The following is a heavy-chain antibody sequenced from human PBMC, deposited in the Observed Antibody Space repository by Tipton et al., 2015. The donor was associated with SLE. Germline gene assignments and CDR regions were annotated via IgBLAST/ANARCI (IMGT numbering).Heavy chain of an antibody. V-gene: IGHV4-31*03. D-gene: IGHD7-27*01. CDR1: GGSISSGDHY. Sequence: TLSLTCTVSGGSISSGDHYWSWVRQHPGKGLEWIGYIYYSGSTYYISSLKSRVIISIDTSKNQFSLKLNSVTAADTAVYYCARSVGTWGSQYFDLWGRGTLVTVSS. CDR3: ARSVGTWGSQYFDL. CDR2: IYYSGST. J-gene: IGHJ2*01.